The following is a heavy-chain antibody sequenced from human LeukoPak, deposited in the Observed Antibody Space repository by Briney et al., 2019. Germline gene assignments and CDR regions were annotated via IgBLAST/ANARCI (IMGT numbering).Heavy chain of an antibody. D-gene: IGHD1-26*01. CDR1: GYTFTGYY. V-gene: IGHV1-2*02. Sequence: ASVKVACKASGYTFTGYYMHWVRQAPGQGLEWMGWINPNSGGTNYAQKFQGRVTMTRDTSISTAYMELSRLRSDDTAVYYCARAPGEIVGPPDKYYFDYWGQGTLVTVSP. CDR3: ARAPGEIVGPPDKYYFDY. CDR2: INPNSGGT. J-gene: IGHJ4*02.